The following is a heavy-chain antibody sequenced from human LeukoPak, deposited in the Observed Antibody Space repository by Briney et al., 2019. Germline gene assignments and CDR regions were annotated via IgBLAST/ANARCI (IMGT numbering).Heavy chain of an antibody. J-gene: IGHJ4*02. V-gene: IGHV3-11*01. D-gene: IGHD1-26*01. CDR1: GFTFSDYY. CDR3: AREALVPDY. Sequence: KPGGSLRLSCAASGFTFSDYYMSWIRQAPGTGLEWISYISTSGSITLYADSVKGRFTISRDNAKNSLYLQMNSLRAEDTAVYYCAREALVPDYWGQGTPVTVSS. CDR2: ISTSGSIT.